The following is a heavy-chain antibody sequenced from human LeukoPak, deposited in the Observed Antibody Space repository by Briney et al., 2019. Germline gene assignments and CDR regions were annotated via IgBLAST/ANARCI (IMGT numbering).Heavy chain of an antibody. J-gene: IGHJ5*02. CDR2: IYTSGST. CDR3: ARWRCSGGSCPDLDWCDP. Sequence: PSETLSLTCTVSGGSISSYYWSWILQPAAKGLEWIGRIYTSGSTNYNPSLKSRVTLSVDTSKNQFSLKLSSVTAADTGVYYCARWRCSGGSCPDLDWCDPWGQGTLVTVSS. V-gene: IGHV4-4*07. D-gene: IGHD2-15*01. CDR1: GGSISSYY.